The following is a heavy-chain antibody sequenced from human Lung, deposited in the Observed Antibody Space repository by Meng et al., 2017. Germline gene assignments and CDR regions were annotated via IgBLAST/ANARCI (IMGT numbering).Heavy chain of an antibody. CDR3: ARGDYCGGDCYWFDY. CDR1: GYTFTSYA. J-gene: IGHJ4*02. Sequence: QGRRVQSGAEVKKPGASVKVSCKASGYTFTSYAMHWVRQAPGQRLEWMGWINAGNGNTKYSQKFQGRVTITRDTSASTAYMELSSLRSEDTAVYYCARGDYCGGDCYWFDYWGQGTLVTVSS. D-gene: IGHD2-21*02. CDR2: INAGNGNT. V-gene: IGHV1-3*01.